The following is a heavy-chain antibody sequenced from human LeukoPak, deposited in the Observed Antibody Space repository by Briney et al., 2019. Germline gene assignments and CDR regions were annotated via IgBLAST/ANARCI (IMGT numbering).Heavy chain of an antibody. V-gene: IGHV3-23*01. J-gene: IGHJ4*02. D-gene: IGHD1-26*01. CDR2: ISGSGGST. CDR3: ARDKIVGPTTLDY. CDR1: GFTFSSYA. Sequence: PGGSLRLSCAASGFTFSSYAMSWVRQAPGKGLEWVSAISGSGGSTYYADSVKGRFTISRDNSKNTLYLQMNSLRAEDTAVYYCARDKIVGPTTLDYWGQGTLVTVSS.